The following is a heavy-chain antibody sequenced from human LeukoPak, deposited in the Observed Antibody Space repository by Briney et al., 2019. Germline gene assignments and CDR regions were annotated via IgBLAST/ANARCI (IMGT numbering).Heavy chain of an antibody. V-gene: IGHV1-18*01. CDR2: ISAYNGNT. D-gene: IGHD3-10*01. CDR3: ARETPQLWFGELLSSAEFDY. J-gene: IGHJ4*02. Sequence: ASVKVSCKASGYTFTSYGISWVRQAPGQGLEWMGWISAYNGNTNYAQKLQGRVTMTTDTSTSTAYMELRSLRSEDTAVYYCARETPQLWFGELLSSAEFDYWGQGTLVTVSS. CDR1: GYTFTSYG.